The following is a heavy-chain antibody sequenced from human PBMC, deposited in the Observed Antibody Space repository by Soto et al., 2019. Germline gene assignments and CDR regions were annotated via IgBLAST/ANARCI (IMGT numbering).Heavy chain of an antibody. CDR2: IKSKTDGGTT. J-gene: IGHJ3*02. V-gene: IGHV3-15*01. D-gene: IGHD3-22*01. CDR1: GFTFSNAW. CDR3: TTVGQYYYDSSGYTIPEEDAFDI. Sequence: GGSLRLSCAASGFTFSNAWMSWVRQAPGKGLEWVGRIKSKTDGGTTDYAAPAKGRFTISRDDSKNTLYLQMNSLKTEDTAVYYCTTVGQYYYDSSGYTIPEEDAFDIWGQGTMVTVSS.